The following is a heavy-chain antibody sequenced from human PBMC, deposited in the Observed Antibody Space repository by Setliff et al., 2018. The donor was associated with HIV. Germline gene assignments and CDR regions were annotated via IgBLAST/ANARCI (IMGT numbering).Heavy chain of an antibody. Sequence: PSETLSLTCTVSGGSISSNNYFWGWIRQPPEKGLEWIGSIYYSGSTYYNPSLKSRVTISVDTSKNQFSLKLSSVTAADTAVYYCAGSIVVVTAAPLTWGQGTLVTVSS. CDR3: AGSIVVVTAAPLT. J-gene: IGHJ5*02. CDR2: IYYSGST. V-gene: IGHV4-39*07. CDR1: GGSISSNNYF. D-gene: IGHD2-21*02.